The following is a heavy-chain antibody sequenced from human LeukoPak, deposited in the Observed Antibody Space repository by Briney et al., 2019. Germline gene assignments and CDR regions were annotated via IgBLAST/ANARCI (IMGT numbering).Heavy chain of an antibody. V-gene: IGHV4-61*05. CDR2: IYYSGST. D-gene: IGHD2-15*01. CDR3: ARGCSGGSCYLAESWFDP. Sequence: SETLSLTCTVSGGSISSNSYLWGWIRQPPGKGLEWIGYIYYSGSTNYNPSLKSRVTISVDTSKNQFSLKLSSVTAADTAVYYCARGCSGGSCYLAESWFDPWGQGTLVTVSS. CDR1: GGSISSNSYL. J-gene: IGHJ5*02.